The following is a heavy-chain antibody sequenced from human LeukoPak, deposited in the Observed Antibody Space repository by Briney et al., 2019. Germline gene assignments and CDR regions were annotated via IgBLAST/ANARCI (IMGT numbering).Heavy chain of an antibody. V-gene: IGHV4-59*01. J-gene: IGHJ5*02. CDR1: GGSISSYY. CDR3: ARGAGGEIFDP. Sequence: SETLSLTCTVSGGSISSYYWNWIRQPPGKGLEWIGYIYYSGSTKYNPSLKSRVTISVDTSKNQFSLKLTSVTAADTAVYYCARGAGGEIFDPWGQGTLVTVSS. D-gene: IGHD3-16*01. CDR2: IYYSGST.